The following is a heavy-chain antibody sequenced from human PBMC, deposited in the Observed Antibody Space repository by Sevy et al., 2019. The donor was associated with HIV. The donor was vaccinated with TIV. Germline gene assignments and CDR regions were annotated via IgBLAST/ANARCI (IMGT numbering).Heavy chain of an antibody. D-gene: IGHD3-22*01. CDR2: ISGSGGST. CDR3: AKYPYDSSGYYFDY. Sequence: GESLKSSCAASGFTFSSYAMSWVRQAPGKGLEWVSAISGSGGSTYYADSVKGRFTISRDNSKNTLYLQMNSLRAEDTAVYYCAKYPYDSSGYYFDYWGQGTLVTVSS. CDR1: GFTFSSYA. J-gene: IGHJ4*02. V-gene: IGHV3-23*01.